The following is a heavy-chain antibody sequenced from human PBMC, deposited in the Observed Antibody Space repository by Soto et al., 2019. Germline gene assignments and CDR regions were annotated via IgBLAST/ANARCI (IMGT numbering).Heavy chain of an antibody. CDR2: ISGSGGST. CDR1: GFTFSSYA. Sequence: GGSPRLSCAASGFTFSSYAMSWVRQAPGKGLEWVSAISGSGGSTYYADSVKGRFTISRDNSKNTLYLQMNSLRAEDTAVYYCANGYSGYDYFDYWGQGTLVTVSS. D-gene: IGHD5-12*01. V-gene: IGHV3-23*01. J-gene: IGHJ4*02. CDR3: ANGYSGYDYFDY.